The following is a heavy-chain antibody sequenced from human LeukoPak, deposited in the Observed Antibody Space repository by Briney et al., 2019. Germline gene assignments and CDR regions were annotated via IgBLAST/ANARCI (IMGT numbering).Heavy chain of an antibody. D-gene: IGHD6-13*01. J-gene: IGHJ6*02. CDR2: MNPNTGDT. CDR1: GYIFTSYD. CDR3: AREAAAAEGGMDV. Sequence: ASVKVSCKASGYIFTSYDINWVRQATRQGLEWMGWMNPNTGDTGYAQDFQGRVTMTRNTSITAAYMELSSLRSEDTAVYYCAREAAAAEGGMDVWGQGTTVTVSS. V-gene: IGHV1-8*01.